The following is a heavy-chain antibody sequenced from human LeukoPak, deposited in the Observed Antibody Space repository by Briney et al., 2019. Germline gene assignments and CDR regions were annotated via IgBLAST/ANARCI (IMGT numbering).Heavy chain of an antibody. CDR1: GVSMTLYY. CDR2: IYYSGSS. Sequence: SETLSLTCKVSGVSMTLYYWSWIRQSPGRGLEWIGYIYYSGSSNYNPSLKGRVTMSLDTSENHVSLTLTSVTAADTAVYYCATTTNGGDAFDIWGQGTMVTVSS. CDR3: ATTTNGGDAFDI. D-gene: IGHD1-26*01. J-gene: IGHJ3*02. V-gene: IGHV4-59*01.